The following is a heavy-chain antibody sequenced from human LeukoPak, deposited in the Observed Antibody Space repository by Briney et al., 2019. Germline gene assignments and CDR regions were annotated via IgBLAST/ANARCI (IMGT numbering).Heavy chain of an antibody. CDR2: ISSSRSYI. J-gene: IGHJ6*03. CDR3: ASSYGSGVTVHYYMDV. CDR1: GFTFRSYS. V-gene: IGHV3-21*01. Sequence: GGSLRLSCAASGFTFRSYSMNWVRQAPGKGLEGFSSISSSRSYIYYADSVKGRFTISRDNAKNSLYLQMNSLRAEDTAVYYCASSYGSGVTVHYYMDVWGKGTTVTLSS. D-gene: IGHD3-10*01.